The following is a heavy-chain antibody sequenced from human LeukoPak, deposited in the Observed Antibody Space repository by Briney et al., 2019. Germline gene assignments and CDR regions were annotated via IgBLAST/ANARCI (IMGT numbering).Heavy chain of an antibody. CDR2: ISWNSGSI. CDR3: AKRGIAAAGTYFDY. J-gene: IGHJ4*02. Sequence: GGSLRLSCAASGFTFDDYAMPWVRQAPGKGLEWVSGISWNSGSIGYADSVKGRFTISRDNAKNSLYLQMSSLRAEDTALYYCAKRGIAAAGTYFDYWGQGTLVTVSS. V-gene: IGHV3-9*01. D-gene: IGHD6-13*01. CDR1: GFTFDDYA.